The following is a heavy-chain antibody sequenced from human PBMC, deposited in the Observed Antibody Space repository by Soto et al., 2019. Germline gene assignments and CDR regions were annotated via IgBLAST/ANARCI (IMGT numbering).Heavy chain of an antibody. CDR2: ISWNSGSI. CDR3: AKDMVPSEGYYYYKMDG. CDR1: GFTFDDYA. J-gene: IGHJ6*03. Sequence: EVQLVESWGGLVQPGRSLRLSCAASGFTFDDYAMHWVRQAPGKGLEWVSGISWNSGSIGYADSVKCRFTISRENAKNSLYLQRNSLRAEETSLYYCAKDMVPSEGYYYYKMDGWGKGTTVTVS. D-gene: IGHD3-10*01. V-gene: IGHV3-9*01.